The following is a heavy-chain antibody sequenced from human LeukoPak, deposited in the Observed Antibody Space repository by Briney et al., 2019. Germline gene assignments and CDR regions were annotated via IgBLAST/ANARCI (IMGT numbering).Heavy chain of an antibody. V-gene: IGHV3-30-3*01. CDR2: ISYDGSNK. CDR1: GFTFSSYA. CDR3: AKENTAMVRIFFDY. J-gene: IGHJ4*02. D-gene: IGHD5-18*01. Sequence: GGSLRLSCAASGFTFSSYAMHWVRQAPGKGLEWVAVISYDGSNKYYADSVKGRFTISRDNSKNTLYLQMNSLRAEDTAVYYCAKENTAMVRIFFDYWGQGTLVTVSS.